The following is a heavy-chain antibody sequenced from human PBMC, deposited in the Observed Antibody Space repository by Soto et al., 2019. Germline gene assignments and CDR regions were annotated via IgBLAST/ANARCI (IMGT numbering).Heavy chain of an antibody. CDR2: ISYDGSNK. J-gene: IGHJ2*01. CDR3: ARPLWRGDYNWGCFDL. V-gene: IGHV3-30*03. CDR1: GFTFSSYG. D-gene: IGHD4-17*01. Sequence: GGSLRLSCAASGFTFSSYGMHWVRQAPGKGLEWVAVISYDGSNKYYADSVKGRFTISRDNSKNTLYLQMNSLRAEDTAVYYCARPLWRGDYNWGCFDLWGRGTLVTVSS.